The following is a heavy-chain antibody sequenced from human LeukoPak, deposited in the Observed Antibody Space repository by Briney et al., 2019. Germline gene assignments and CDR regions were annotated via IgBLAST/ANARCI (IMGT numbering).Heavy chain of an antibody. CDR1: GGTFSSYA. CDR2: IIPIFGTA. Sequence: SVKVSCKASGGTFSSYAMSWVRQAPGQGLEWMGGIIPIFGTANYAQKFQGRVTITADESTSTAYMELRSLRSEDTAVYYCARAHYYGSGSYWGVDYWGQGTLITVSS. J-gene: IGHJ4*02. V-gene: IGHV1-69*13. CDR3: ARAHYYGSGSYWGVDY. D-gene: IGHD3-10*01.